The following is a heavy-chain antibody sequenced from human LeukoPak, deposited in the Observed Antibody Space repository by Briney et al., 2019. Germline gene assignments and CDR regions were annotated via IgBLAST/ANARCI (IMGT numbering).Heavy chain of an antibody. CDR1: GYTFTSYA. CDR3: ARARVGYYFDY. V-gene: IGHV1-3*01. CDR2: INAGNGNT. D-gene: IGHD6-13*01. Sequence: ASVKVSCKASGYTFTSYAMHWVRQAPGQRLEWMGWINAGNGNTKYSQEFQGRVTITRDTSASTAYMELSSLRSEDTAVYYCARARVGYYFDYWGQGTLVTVSS. J-gene: IGHJ4*02.